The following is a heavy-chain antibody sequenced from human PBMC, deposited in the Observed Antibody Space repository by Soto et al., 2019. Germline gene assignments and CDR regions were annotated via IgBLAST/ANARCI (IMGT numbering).Heavy chain of an antibody. J-gene: IGHJ6*02. CDR3: ATPSGILPQIGDYYYYGMDV. D-gene: IGHD2-15*01. Sequence: SETLSLTCTVSGGSISSSSYYWGWIRQPPGKGLEWIGSIYYSGSTYYNPSLKSRVTISVDTSKNQFSLKLSSVSAADTAVYYCATPSGILPQIGDYYYYGMDVWGQGTTVTVSS. V-gene: IGHV4-39*01. CDR1: GGSISSSSYY. CDR2: IYYSGST.